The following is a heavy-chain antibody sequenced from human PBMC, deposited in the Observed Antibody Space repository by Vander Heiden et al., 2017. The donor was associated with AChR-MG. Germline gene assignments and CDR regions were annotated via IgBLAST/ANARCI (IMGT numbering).Heavy chain of an antibody. CDR1: GFTFSSYA. D-gene: IGHD4-17*01. CDR2: ISGSGGST. CDR3: AKVGRTTVLNFDY. V-gene: IGHV3-23*01. J-gene: IGHJ4*02. Sequence: EVHLLESAGGLVQPGGSLRLSCAAAGFTFSSYAMGWVRQAPGKGLEWVSAISGSGGSTYYADSVKGRFTISRDNSKNTLYLQMNSLRAEDTAVYYCAKVGRTTVLNFDYWGQGTLVTVSS.